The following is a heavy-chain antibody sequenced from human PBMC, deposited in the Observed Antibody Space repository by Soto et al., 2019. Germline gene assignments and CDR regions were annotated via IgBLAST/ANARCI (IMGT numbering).Heavy chain of an antibody. D-gene: IGHD2-15*01. V-gene: IGHV4-39*01. CDR2: IYYSGST. Sequence: QLQLQESGPGLVKPSETLSLTCPVSGGAISSSSYYWGWIRQPPGKGLEWIGSIYYSGSTYYNPSLKSRVTISVDTYKNQCALKLISVTAADTAVYYCARTAGDIVVVVAEGAFDIWGQGTMVTVSS. CDR1: GGAISSSSYY. J-gene: IGHJ3*02. CDR3: ARTAGDIVVVVAEGAFDI.